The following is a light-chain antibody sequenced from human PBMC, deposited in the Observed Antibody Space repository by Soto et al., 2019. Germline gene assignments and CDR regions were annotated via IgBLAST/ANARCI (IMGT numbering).Light chain of an antibody. CDR1: ISNLGSNF. CDR3: AAWDDSLRGVV. CDR2: RND. V-gene: IGLV1-47*01. Sequence: QSVLTQPPSASGTPGQRVTISCSGSISNLGSNFVFWYQQLPGAAPKLLISRNDQRPSGVPDRFSGSKSGTSASLAISGLRSEGEADYHCAAWDDSLRGVVFGGGTKLTVL. J-gene: IGLJ3*02.